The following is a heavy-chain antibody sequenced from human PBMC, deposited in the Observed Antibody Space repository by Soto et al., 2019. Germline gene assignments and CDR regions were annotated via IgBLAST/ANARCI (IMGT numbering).Heavy chain of an antibody. Sequence: PGGSLRLSCAASGFTFSNAWMSWVRQALGKGLEWVGRIKSKTDGGTTDYAAPVKGRFTISRDDSKNTLYLQMNSLKTEDTAVYYCTTDQDFSGSYGRIDYWGQGTLVTVSS. J-gene: IGHJ4*02. V-gene: IGHV3-15*01. CDR3: TTDQDFSGSYGRIDY. CDR1: GFTFSNAW. D-gene: IGHD1-26*01. CDR2: IKSKTDGGTT.